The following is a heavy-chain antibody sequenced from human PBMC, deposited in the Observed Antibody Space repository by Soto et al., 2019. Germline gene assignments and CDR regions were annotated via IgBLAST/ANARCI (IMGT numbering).Heavy chain of an antibody. CDR1: GDSVSSNSAG. CDR3: ARGEQYSGRIFDY. J-gene: IGHJ4*01. V-gene: IGHV6-1*01. CDR2: TYYRSKWYY. D-gene: IGHD1-26*01. Sequence: QTLSLACAITGDSVSSNSAGWSWVRQSPSRGLEWLGRTYYRSKWYYEYAVSVRGRITINPDTSKNQYSLQLNSVTPEDTAVYFCARGEQYSGRIFDYWGQGTLVTVSS.